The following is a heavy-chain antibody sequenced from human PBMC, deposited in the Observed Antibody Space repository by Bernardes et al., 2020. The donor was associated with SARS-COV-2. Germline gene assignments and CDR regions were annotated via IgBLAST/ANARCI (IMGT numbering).Heavy chain of an antibody. D-gene: IGHD2-15*01. J-gene: IGHJ2*01. CDR3: GREAKLTYWYYDL. Sequence: GGSLRLSRAASGFSFSAFSIHWLRQTPGKGLEWVAVISGNGQTTIYADSVRGRFTLSRDNSRNTVEMQMNSLTLEDAAIYYCGREAKLTYWYYDLWGRGTSVTVSS. V-gene: IGHV3-30*04. CDR2: ISGNGQTT. CDR1: GFSFSAFS.